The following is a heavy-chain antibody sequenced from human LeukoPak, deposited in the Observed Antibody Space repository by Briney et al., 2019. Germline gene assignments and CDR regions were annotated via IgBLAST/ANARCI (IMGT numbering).Heavy chain of an antibody. Sequence: KPSETLSLSCAVYGGSFSGFYWSWIRQPPGRGLEWIGEINHSGSTNYNPPLKSRLTISVDTSKNQFSLKLSSVTAADTAVYYCAAGCSSTSCFWFYYTDVWAKGTTVTVSS. CDR1: GGSFSGFY. J-gene: IGHJ6*03. D-gene: IGHD2-2*01. CDR2: INHSGST. V-gene: IGHV4-34*01. CDR3: AAGCSSTSCFWFYYTDV.